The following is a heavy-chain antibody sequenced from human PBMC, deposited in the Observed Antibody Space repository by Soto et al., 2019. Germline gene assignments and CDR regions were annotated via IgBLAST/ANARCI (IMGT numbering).Heavy chain of an antibody. CDR3: AHRRGGYNWNDGNFDY. Sequence: QITLEESGPALVNPTQTLTLTCTFSGFSLSTSGVGVGWIRQPPGKALEWLGLVYWDNDRRYSTSLRSRLTITKDTSKNHVVLTMTDMGPVDTATYYCAHRRGGYNWNDGNFDYWGQGTLVTVSS. D-gene: IGHD1-20*01. J-gene: IGHJ4*02. V-gene: IGHV2-5*02. CDR1: GFSLSTSGVG. CDR2: VYWDNDR.